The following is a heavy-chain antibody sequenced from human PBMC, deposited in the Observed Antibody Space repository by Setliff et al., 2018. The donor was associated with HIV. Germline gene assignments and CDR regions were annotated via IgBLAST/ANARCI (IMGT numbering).Heavy chain of an antibody. V-gene: IGHV4-39*01. D-gene: IGHD3-22*01. CDR3: GRQVPVPGVAVTPIDY. CDR1: GGSISRRDYC. CDR2: VYYTGST. J-gene: IGHJ4*02. Sequence: SETLSLTCTVSGGSISRRDYCWGWIRQPPGKGLEWIGSVYYTGSTTYNPSLNSRVTISVDTSKNQFSLKVTSVTAADTAVYYCGRQVPVPGVAVTPIDYWGQGTLVTVSS.